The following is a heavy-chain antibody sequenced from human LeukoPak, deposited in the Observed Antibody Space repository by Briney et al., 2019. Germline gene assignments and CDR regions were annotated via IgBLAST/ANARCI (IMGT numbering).Heavy chain of an antibody. CDR2: IYYSGST. CDR1: GGSISSNY. Sequence: PSETLSLTCSVSGGSISSNYWSWIRQPPGKGLEWIGYIYYSGSTTYNPSLKSRVTISLDTSKNQVSLKLSSVTAADTAVYYCARRAGSYSHSYDYWGQGTLVTVSS. D-gene: IGHD2-15*01. CDR3: ARRAGSYSHSYDY. V-gene: IGHV4-59*01. J-gene: IGHJ4*02.